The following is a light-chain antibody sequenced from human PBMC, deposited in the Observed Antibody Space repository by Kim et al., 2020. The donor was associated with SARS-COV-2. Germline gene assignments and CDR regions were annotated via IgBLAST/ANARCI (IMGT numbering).Light chain of an antibody. CDR2: GAS. V-gene: IGKV3-20*01. CDR1: QSVRSSY. J-gene: IGKJ2*01. Sequence: SPRQRPTLPPRPSQSVRSSYFALYQHKPGQAPRLLIYGASSRATGIPDRFSGSGSWTEFPLTISRLEPEDFAVYYCQQYGSSPMYTFGQGTKLEI. CDR3: QQYGSSPMYT.